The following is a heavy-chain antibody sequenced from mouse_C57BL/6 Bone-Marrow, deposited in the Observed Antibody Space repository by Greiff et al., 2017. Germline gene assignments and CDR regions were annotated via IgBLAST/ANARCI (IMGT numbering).Heavy chain of an antibody. Sequence: VQLQQSGPELVKPGASVKISCKASGYSFTDYNMNWVKQSNGKSLEWIGVINPNYGTTSYNQKFKGKATLTVDQSSSTAYMQLNSLTSEDSAVXYCARPEGITTVVESAWFAYWGQGTLVTVSA. D-gene: IGHD1-1*01. V-gene: IGHV1-39*01. J-gene: IGHJ3*01. CDR1: GYSFTDYN. CDR3: ARPEGITTVVESAWFAY. CDR2: INPNYGTT.